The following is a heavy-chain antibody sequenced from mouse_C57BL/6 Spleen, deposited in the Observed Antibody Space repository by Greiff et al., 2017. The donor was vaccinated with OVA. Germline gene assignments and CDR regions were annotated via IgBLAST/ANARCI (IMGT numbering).Heavy chain of an antibody. J-gene: IGHJ3*01. CDR3: ARSYYSNYEGAWFAY. CDR1: GYTFTSYW. V-gene: IGHV1-50*01. CDR2: IDPSDSYT. D-gene: IGHD2-5*01. Sequence: QVQLQQPGAELVKPGASVKLSCKASGYTFTSYWMQWVKQRPGQGLEWIGEIDPSDSYTNYNQKFKGKATITADTSSNTAYLQLSSLTSEDTAIYYCARSYYSNYEGAWFAYWGQGTLVTVSA.